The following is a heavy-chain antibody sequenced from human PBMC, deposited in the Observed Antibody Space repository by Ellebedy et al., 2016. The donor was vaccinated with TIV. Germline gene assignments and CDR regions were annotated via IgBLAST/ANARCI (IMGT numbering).Heavy chain of an antibody. CDR2: INSDGSST. CDR3: AKDFIYGDYADY. V-gene: IGHV3-74*01. CDR1: GFTFSSYW. D-gene: IGHD4-17*01. J-gene: IGHJ4*02. Sequence: GESLKISCAASGFTFSSYWMHWVRQAPGKGLVWVSRINSDGSSTSYAGSVKGRFTIPRDNSKNTLSLRMNSLRAEDTAVYYCAKDFIYGDYADYWGQGTLVTVSS.